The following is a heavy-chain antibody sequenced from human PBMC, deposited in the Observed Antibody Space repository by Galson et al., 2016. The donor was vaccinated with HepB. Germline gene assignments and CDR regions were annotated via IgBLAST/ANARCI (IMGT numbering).Heavy chain of an antibody. D-gene: IGHD2-2*01. Sequence: SVKVSCKASGYTFTTYSISWVRQAPGQGLQWMGWISAYNGNTKYAQKFQGRVTMTTDTPTRTAYMELSSLRSDDTAVYYCARYGHPLIEPYQLPTPQDYYYYYMDVWGKGTTVTVSS. J-gene: IGHJ6*03. CDR3: ARYGHPLIEPYQLPTPQDYYYYYMDV. CDR1: GYTFTTYS. V-gene: IGHV1-18*04. CDR2: ISAYNGNT.